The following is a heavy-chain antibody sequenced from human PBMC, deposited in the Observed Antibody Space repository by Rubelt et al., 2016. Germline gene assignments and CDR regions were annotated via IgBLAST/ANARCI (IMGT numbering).Heavy chain of an antibody. J-gene: IGHJ3*02. D-gene: IGHD1-26*01. CDR2: IYYSGGS. V-gene: IGHV4-59*01. CDR3: ARSGSYSVFSFDI. Sequence: QAQLQESGPGLVKPSETLSLTCTVSGDSIRNYYWNWIRQPPGKGLEWIGNIYYSGGSNYKHSLKSRVTIAVDTSKNQFALNRRSVTAADTAVYYCARSGSYSVFSFDIWGQGTMVTVSS. CDR1: GDSIRNYY.